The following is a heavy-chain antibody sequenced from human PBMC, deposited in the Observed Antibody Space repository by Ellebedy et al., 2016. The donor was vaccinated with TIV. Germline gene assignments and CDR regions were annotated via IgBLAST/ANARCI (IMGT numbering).Heavy chain of an antibody. CDR2: IYSGGNT. CDR3: ASGGTYGGY. J-gene: IGHJ4*02. D-gene: IGHD1-1*01. V-gene: IGHV3-66*01. CDR1: AFTASNNY. Sequence: PGGSLRLSCAASAFTASNNYMRWVRQAPGKGLEWVSLIYSGGNTYYADSVRGRFTISRDKSKNTLHLQMNSLRAEDTAVHYCASGGTYGGYWGRGTLVTVSS.